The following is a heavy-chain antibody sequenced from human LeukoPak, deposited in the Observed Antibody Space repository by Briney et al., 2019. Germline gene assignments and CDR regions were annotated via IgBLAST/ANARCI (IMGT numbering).Heavy chain of an antibody. Sequence: GGSLRLSCAASGFTFNNYAMSWVRQAPGKGLEWVSAISGSGGSSYYADSVKGRFTISRDNSKNTLYLQMNSLRAEDTAVYFCAKDTCSSTSCYRAFDMWGQGTMVTVSS. CDR2: ISGSGGSS. V-gene: IGHV3-23*01. J-gene: IGHJ3*02. CDR1: GFTFNNYA. CDR3: AKDTCSSTSCYRAFDM. D-gene: IGHD2-2*01.